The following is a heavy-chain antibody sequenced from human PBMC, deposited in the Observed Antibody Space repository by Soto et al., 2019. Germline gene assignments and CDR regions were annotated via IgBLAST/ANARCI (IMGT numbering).Heavy chain of an antibody. V-gene: IGHV1-2*02. J-gene: IGHJ4*02. CDR3: ARERFGLFYFDY. CDR2: INPNNGGT. CDR1: GYTFTGYY. Sequence: QVQLVQSGAEVKNPGASVKVSCKASGYTFTGYYIHWVRQAPGQGLEWVGWINPNNGGTSYAQKFQGGVTMTRDTSISTAYMELSRLRSDDTAVYYCARERFGLFYFDYWGQGNLVTVSS. D-gene: IGHD3-10*01.